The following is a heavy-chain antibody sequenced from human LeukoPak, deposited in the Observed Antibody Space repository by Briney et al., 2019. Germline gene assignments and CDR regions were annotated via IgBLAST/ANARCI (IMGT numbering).Heavy chain of an antibody. V-gene: IGHV5-51*01. D-gene: IGHD1-26*01. J-gene: IGHJ4*02. CDR1: GSSFTSYW. CDR3: ARLDLGSHGIPNYFDY. CDR2: IYPGDSDT. Sequence: GESLQISCQGSGSSFTSYWIGWVRQLPGKGLEWMGIIYPGDSDTRYSTSFQGQVTISADKSISTAYLQWSSLKASDTAMYYCARLDLGSHGIPNYFDYWGQGTLVTVSS.